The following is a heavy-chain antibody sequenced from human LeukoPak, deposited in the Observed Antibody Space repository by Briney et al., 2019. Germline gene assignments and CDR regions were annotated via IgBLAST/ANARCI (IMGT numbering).Heavy chain of an antibody. CDR2: VSSNEGT. J-gene: IGHJ4*02. V-gene: IGHV4-59*08. CDR1: GGSISYY. D-gene: IGHD6-13*01. CDR3: ARFSSSWSGYFDY. Sequence: SETLSLTCTVSGGSISYYWGWIRQPPGEGLEWIGYVSSNEGTNYNPSLKSRVTILVDTSKNQFSLKLSSVTAADTAVYYCARFSSSWSGYFDYWGQGTLVTVSS.